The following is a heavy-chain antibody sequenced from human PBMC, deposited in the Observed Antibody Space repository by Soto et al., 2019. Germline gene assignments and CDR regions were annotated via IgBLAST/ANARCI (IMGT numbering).Heavy chain of an antibody. CDR1: GFTFSNYV. V-gene: IGHV3-30-3*01. CDR3: ARDGLGDWNSDYFDY. CDR2: ISYDGSNK. J-gene: IGHJ4*02. D-gene: IGHD1-7*01. Sequence: QVQLVESGGGVVQPGRSLRLSCAASGFTFSNYVIHWVRQAPGKGLEWVAVISYDGSNKYYADSVKGRFTFSRDNSKNTLYMQMNSLRAEDTAVYYCARDGLGDWNSDYFDYWGQGTLVTVSS.